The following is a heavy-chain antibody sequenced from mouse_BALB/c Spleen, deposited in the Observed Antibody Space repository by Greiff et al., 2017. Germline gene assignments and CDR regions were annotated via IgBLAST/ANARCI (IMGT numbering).Heavy chain of an antibody. CDR1: GFTFSDYG. Sequence: EVQLVESGGGLVQPGGSRKLSCAASGFTFSDYGMAWVRQAPGKGPEWVAFISNLAYSIYYADTVTGRFTISREDAKNTLYLEMSSLRSEDTAMYYCARVSTMITYYFDYWGQGTTLTVSS. J-gene: IGHJ2*01. D-gene: IGHD2-4*01. CDR3: ARVSTMITYYFDY. CDR2: ISNLAYSI. V-gene: IGHV5-15*02.